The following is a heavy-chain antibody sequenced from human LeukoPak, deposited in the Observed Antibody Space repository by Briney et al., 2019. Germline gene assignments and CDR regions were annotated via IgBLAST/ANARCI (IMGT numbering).Heavy chain of an antibody. D-gene: IGHD3-10*01. CDR1: GFSFSDYY. CDR2: ISYSGDTI. Sequence: GGSLRLSCAASGFSFSDYYMSWIRQAPGKGLEWVSYISYSGDTIYYADSVKGRFTISRDNAKNSLYLQMSSLRAEDTAVYYCARDKGLLWFGESGIDYWGQGALVTVSS. V-gene: IGHV3-11*01. J-gene: IGHJ4*02. CDR3: ARDKGLLWFGESGIDY.